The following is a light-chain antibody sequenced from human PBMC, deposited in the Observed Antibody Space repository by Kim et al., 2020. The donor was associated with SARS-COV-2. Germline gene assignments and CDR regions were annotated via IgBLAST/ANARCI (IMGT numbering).Light chain of an antibody. CDR2: YDT. J-gene: IGLJ2*01. CDR1: SIGLQS. CDR3: QVWDTGSDHPI. Sequence: APGKTARITCGENSIGLQSVRWYQQKPGQAPVVVIYYDTDRPSGIPERFSGSNSGNTATLTISRVEAGDEADYYCQVWDTGSDHPIFGGGTKVTVL. V-gene: IGLV3-21*04.